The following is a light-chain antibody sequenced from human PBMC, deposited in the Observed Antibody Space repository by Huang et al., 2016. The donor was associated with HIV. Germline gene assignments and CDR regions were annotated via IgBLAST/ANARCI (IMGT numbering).Light chain of an antibody. J-gene: IGKJ3*01. CDR3: EQYGSSPFT. CDR2: GAS. Sequence: EVVLTQSPGTLSLSPGERATLSCRASQRVSTTYLAWYQQKPGQAPRLLNYGASNRANGIPDRFSGSGSGTDFTLTINRLEPEDFAVYYCEQYGSSPFTFGPGTKVDIK. V-gene: IGKV3-20*01. CDR1: QRVSTTY.